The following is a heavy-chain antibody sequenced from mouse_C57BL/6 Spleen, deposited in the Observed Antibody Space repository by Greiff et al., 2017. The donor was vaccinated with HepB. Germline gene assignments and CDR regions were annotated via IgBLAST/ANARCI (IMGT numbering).Heavy chain of an antibody. D-gene: IGHD1-1*01. V-gene: IGHV1-64*01. CDR3: ARRGLLLRYQPEGAMDY. CDR1: GYTFTSYW. CDR2: IHPNSGST. J-gene: IGHJ4*01. Sequence: VQLQQSGAELVKPGASVKLSCKASGYTFTSYWMHWVKQRPGQGLEWIGMIHPNSGSTNYNEKFKSKATLTVDKSSSTAYMQLSSLTSEDSAVYYCARRGLLLRYQPEGAMDYWGQGTSVTVSS.